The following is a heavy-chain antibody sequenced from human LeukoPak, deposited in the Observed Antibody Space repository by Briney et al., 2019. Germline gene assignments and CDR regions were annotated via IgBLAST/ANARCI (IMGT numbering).Heavy chain of an antibody. Sequence: GGSLRLSCAASGFTFSDYSMNWVRQAPGKGLEWISYIGIDSGNTDCADSVKGRFTISGDKAKNSLYLQMNSLRVEDTAVYYCARDYKYAFDNWGQGTLVTVSS. CDR1: GFTFSDYS. CDR3: ARDYKYAFDN. CDR2: IGIDSGNT. V-gene: IGHV3-48*01. D-gene: IGHD5-24*01. J-gene: IGHJ4*02.